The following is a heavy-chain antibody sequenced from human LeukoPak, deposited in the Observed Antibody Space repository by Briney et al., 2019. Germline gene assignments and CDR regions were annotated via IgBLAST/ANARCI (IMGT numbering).Heavy chain of an antibody. CDR2: ISGSGGST. CDR1: GFTFSSYG. V-gene: IGHV3-23*01. CDR3: AKLRITMSEXAFDX. J-gene: IGHJ3*01. D-gene: IGHD3-10*02. Sequence: PGGSLRLSCAASGFTFSSYGMSWVRQAPGKGLEWVSAISGSGGSTYYADPVKGRFTISRDNSKNTLYLQMNSLRAEDTAVYYCAKLRITMSEXAFDXWXXXTMVTVS.